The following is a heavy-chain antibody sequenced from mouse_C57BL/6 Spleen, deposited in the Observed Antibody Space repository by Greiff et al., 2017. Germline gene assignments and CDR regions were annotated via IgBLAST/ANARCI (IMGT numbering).Heavy chain of an antibody. CDR3: AIYYGNSYWYFDV. D-gene: IGHD1-1*01. Sequence: EVQLQQSGPVLVKPGASVKMSCKASGYTFTDYYMNWVKQSHGKSLEWIGVINPYNGGTSYNQKFKGKATLTVDKSSSTAYMELNSLTSEDSAVYYCAIYYGNSYWYFDVWGTGTTVTVSS. CDR1: GYTFTDYY. V-gene: IGHV1-19*01. J-gene: IGHJ1*03. CDR2: INPYNGGT.